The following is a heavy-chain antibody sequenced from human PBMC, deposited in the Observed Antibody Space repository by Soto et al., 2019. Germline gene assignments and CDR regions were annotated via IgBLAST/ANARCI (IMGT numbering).Heavy chain of an antibody. CDR2: INPNSGGT. Sequence: QVQLVQSGAEVKKPGASVKVSCKASGYTFTGYYMHWVRQAPGQGLECMGWINPNSGGTNYAQKFQGGVTMTRDTSISTAYMELSRLSSDDTAVYYCARDKLVVVPAAILWDGMDVWGQGTTVTVSS. CDR1: GYTFTGYY. CDR3: ARDKLVVVPAAILWDGMDV. D-gene: IGHD2-2*01. V-gene: IGHV1-2*02. J-gene: IGHJ6*01.